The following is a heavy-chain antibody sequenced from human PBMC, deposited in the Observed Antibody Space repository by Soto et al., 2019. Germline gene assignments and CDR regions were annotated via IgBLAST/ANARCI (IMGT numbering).Heavy chain of an antibody. CDR1: GYTFTGYY. J-gene: IGHJ5*02. D-gene: IGHD3-10*01. Sequence: QVQLVQSGAEVKKPGASVKVSCKASGYTFTGYYMHWVRQAPGQGLEWMGWINPNTGGTKYAQKFQGWVTMTRDSSISTAYMELSRLRSDDTAVYYCARDLGYYGSGTYNWFDPWGQGTLVTVSS. V-gene: IGHV1-2*04. CDR3: ARDLGYYGSGTYNWFDP. CDR2: INPNTGGT.